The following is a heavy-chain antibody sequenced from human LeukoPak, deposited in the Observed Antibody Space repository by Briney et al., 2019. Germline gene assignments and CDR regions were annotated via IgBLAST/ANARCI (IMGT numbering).Heavy chain of an antibody. V-gene: IGHV3-23*01. D-gene: IGHD3-3*01. Sequence: PGGSLRLSCAASGFTFSSYAMSWVRQAPGKGLEWVSAISGSGGSTYYADSVKGRFTISRDNSKNTLYLQMNSLRAEDTAVYYCAKEPLNYYDFWSGLDYWGQGTLVTVSS. J-gene: IGHJ4*02. CDR2: ISGSGGST. CDR1: GFTFSSYA. CDR3: AKEPLNYYDFWSGLDY.